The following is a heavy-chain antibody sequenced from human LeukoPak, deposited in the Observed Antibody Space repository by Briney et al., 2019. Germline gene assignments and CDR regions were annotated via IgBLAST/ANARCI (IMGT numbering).Heavy chain of an antibody. J-gene: IGHJ6*03. CDR2: IIPILGIA. CDR1: GGTFSSYA. D-gene: IGHD3-3*01. CDR3: AREETVTIFGVVEVMDV. V-gene: IGHV1-69*04. Sequence: GASVKVSCKASGGTFSSYAISWVRQAPGQGLEWMGRIIPILGIANYAQKFQGRVTITADESTSTAYMELSSLRSEDTAVYYCAREETVTIFGVVEVMDVWGKGTTVTVSS.